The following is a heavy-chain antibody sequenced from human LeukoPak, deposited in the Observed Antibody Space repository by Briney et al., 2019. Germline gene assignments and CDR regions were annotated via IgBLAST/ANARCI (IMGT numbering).Heavy chain of an antibody. J-gene: IGHJ5*02. CDR3: ARDWGRRGYYDFWSGDDNRFDP. CDR1: GYTFTGYY. D-gene: IGHD3-3*01. Sequence: ASVKVSCKASGYTFTGYYMRWERQAPGQGLEWMGWINPNSGGTNYAQKFQARVTMTRDTSIITAYMELSRLRSDDTAVYYCARDWGRRGYYDFWSGDDNRFDPWGQGTLVTVSS. V-gene: IGHV1-2*02. CDR2: INPNSGGT.